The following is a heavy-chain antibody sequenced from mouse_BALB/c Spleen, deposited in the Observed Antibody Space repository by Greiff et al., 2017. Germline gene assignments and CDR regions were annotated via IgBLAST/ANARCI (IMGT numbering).Heavy chain of an antibody. D-gene: IGHD1-3*01. V-gene: IGHV1-9*01. CDR3: ASRGSFAY. CDR2: ILPGSGST. J-gene: IGHJ3*01. Sequence: VQLPQSGAELLKPGASVKLSCKATGSTFISYWIEWVKQRPGHGLEWIGEILPGSGSTNYNEKFTGKATFTADTSSNTAYMQLSSLTSEDSAVYYCASRGSFAYWGQGTLVTVSA. CDR1: GSTFISYW.